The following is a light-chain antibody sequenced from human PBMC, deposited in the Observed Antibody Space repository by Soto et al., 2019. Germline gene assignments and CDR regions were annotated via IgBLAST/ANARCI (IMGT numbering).Light chain of an antibody. Sequence: DIQMTQSPSTLSASVGDRVTITCRASQSVSNWLACSQQKPGKVPKLLIYQAYSLESGVPARFSGSGSGTDFTLTISSLQPDDFATYYCQQYNSNPLTFGGGTKVQIK. CDR2: QAY. J-gene: IGKJ4*01. V-gene: IGKV1-5*01. CDR1: QSVSNW. CDR3: QQYNSNPLT.